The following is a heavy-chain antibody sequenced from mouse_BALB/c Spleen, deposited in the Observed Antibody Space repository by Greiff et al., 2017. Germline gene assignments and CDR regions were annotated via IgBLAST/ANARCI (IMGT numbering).Heavy chain of an antibody. J-gene: IGHJ3*01. D-gene: IGHD2-4*01. V-gene: IGHV1-7*01. CDR1: GYTFTSYW. CDR3: ARAGIRAWFAY. Sequence: QVQLKESGAELAKPGASVKMSCKASGYTFTSYWMHWVKQRPGQGLEWIGYINPSTGYTEYNQKFKDKATLTADKSSSTAYMQLSSLTSEDSAVYYCARAGIRAWFAYWGQGTLVTVSA. CDR2: INPSTGYT.